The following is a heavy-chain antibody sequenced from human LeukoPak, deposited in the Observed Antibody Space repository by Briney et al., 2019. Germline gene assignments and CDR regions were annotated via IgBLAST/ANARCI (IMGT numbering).Heavy chain of an antibody. CDR1: GFTFDDYA. CDR3: AKDNVGATHFDL. D-gene: IGHD1-26*01. Sequence: PGRSLRLSCAASGFTFDDYAMHWVRQAPGKGLEWVSGISWNSGSIGYADSVKGRFTISRDNAKNSLYLQMNSLRAEDTALYYCAKDNVGATHFDLWGRGTLVTVSS. J-gene: IGHJ2*01. CDR2: ISWNSGSI. V-gene: IGHV3-9*01.